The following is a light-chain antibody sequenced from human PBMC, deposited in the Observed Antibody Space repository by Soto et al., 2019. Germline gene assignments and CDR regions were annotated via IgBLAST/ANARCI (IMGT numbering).Light chain of an antibody. V-gene: IGKV3-20*01. CDR1: EIINTGY. Sequence: ENLLTQSPDTLSLSAGERSTLFCRAIEIINTGYLAWYQQKPGRAPRLXIYGASKRATGIQDRFSGSESGTDFTLTINSMEPEDSAVYYCQQYGSSPPFGQGTRLE. J-gene: IGKJ5*01. CDR3: QQYGSSPP. CDR2: GAS.